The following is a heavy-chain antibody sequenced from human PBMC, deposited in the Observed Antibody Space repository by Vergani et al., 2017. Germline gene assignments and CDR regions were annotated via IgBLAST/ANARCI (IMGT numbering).Heavy chain of an antibody. CDR3: AKAGGGYDLMAFDI. V-gene: IGHV3-23*01. J-gene: IGHJ3*02. Sequence: EVQLLESGGGLVQPGGSLRLSCEASGFSFPGYAMSWVRQAPGKGLEWVSSVSGSGGSTYYADSVKGRFTISRDNSKNTLYLQMNSLRAEDTAVYYCAKAGGGYDLMAFDIWGQGTMVTVSS. CDR2: VSGSGGST. D-gene: IGHD5-12*01. CDR1: GFSFPGYA.